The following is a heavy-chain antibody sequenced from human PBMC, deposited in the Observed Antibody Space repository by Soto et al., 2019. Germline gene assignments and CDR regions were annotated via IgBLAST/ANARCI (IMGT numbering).Heavy chain of an antibody. CDR1: GFTFSSYA. V-gene: IGHV3-30-3*01. D-gene: IGHD6-13*01. CDR2: ISYDGSNK. J-gene: IGHJ4*02. Sequence: QVQLVESGGGVVQPGRSLRLSCAASGFTFSSYAMHWVRQAPGKGLEWVAVISYDGSNKYYADSVKGRFTISRDNSKNPLYLQMNSLRAEDTAVYYCARSPIVWQQLVSYYFDYWGQGTLVTVSS. CDR3: ARSPIVWQQLVSYYFDY.